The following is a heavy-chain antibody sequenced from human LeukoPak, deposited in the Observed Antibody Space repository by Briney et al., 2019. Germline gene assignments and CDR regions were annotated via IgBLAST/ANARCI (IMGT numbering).Heavy chain of an antibody. CDR3: ARDRDYDLYYYDSSGYYN. V-gene: IGHV3-7*03. D-gene: IGHD3-22*01. CDR2: IKQDGSEK. Sequence: GGSLRLSCAASGFTFSSYWMSWVRQAPGKGLEWVANIKQDGSEKYYVDSVKGRFTISRDNAKNSLYLQMNSLRAEDTAVYYCARDRDYDLYYYDSSGYYNWGRGTLVTVSS. J-gene: IGHJ4*02. CDR1: GFTFSSYW.